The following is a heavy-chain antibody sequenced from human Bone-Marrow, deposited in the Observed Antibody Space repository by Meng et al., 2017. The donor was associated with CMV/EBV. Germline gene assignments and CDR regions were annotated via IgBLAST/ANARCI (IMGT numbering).Heavy chain of an antibody. J-gene: IGHJ6*02. V-gene: IGHV4-34*01. CDR1: GGSFSGYY. CDR3: ARGRRRLAAAGAYYYYGMDV. D-gene: IGHD6-13*01. CDR2: INHSGST. Sequence: GSLRLSCAVYGGSFSGYYWSWIRQPPGKGLEWIGEINHSGSTNYNPSLKSRVTISVDTSKNQFSLKLSSVTAADTAVYYGARGRRRLAAAGAYYYYGMDVWGQGTTVTVSS.